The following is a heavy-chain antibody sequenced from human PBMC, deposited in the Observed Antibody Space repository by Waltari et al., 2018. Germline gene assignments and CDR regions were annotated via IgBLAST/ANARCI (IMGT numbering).Heavy chain of an antibody. J-gene: IGHJ6*02. V-gene: IGHV4-34*01. CDR2: INHSGRT. CDR3: ARVARRVVRPALNFFYYYGMDV. CDR1: GGSFSGYY. D-gene: IGHD2-2*01. Sequence: QVQLQQWGAGLLKPSETLSLTCAVYGGSFSGYYWSWLRQPPGKGLGWLGEINHSGRTNYNPSLKSRVTISVDTTKNQFSLKRSSVTAADTAVYYCARVARRVVRPALNFFYYYGMDVWGQGTTVTVSS.